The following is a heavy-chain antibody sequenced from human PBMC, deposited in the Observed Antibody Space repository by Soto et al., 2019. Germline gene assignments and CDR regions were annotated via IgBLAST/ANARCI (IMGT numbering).Heavy chain of an antibody. Sequence: EVHLLESGGGLVQPGGSLRLSCVASGFTFSTHAMSCVRQAPGKGLEWVSTFSGSGGNIYYAESVKGRLTISRDDSKNTLYLQMNSLRVEDTAVYYCAKDPPWTVGPLAMDVWGQGTTVTVSS. V-gene: IGHV3-23*01. D-gene: IGHD2-2*01. CDR2: FSGSGGNI. CDR3: AKDPPWTVGPLAMDV. CDR1: GFTFSTHA. J-gene: IGHJ6*02.